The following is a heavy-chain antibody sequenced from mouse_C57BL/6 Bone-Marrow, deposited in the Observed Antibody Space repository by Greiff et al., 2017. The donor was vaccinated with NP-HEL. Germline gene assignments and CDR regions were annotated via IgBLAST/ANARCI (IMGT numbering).Heavy chain of an antibody. CDR1: GFTFSDYG. D-gene: IGHD1-2*01. Sequence: DVKLVESGGGLVKPGGSLKLSCAASGFTFSDYGMHWVRQAPEKGLEWVAYISSGSSTIYYADTVKGRFTISRDNAKNTLFLQMTSLRSEDTAMYYCARWLRYAMDYWGQGTSVTVSS. V-gene: IGHV5-17*01. CDR3: ARWLRYAMDY. CDR2: ISSGSSTI. J-gene: IGHJ4*01.